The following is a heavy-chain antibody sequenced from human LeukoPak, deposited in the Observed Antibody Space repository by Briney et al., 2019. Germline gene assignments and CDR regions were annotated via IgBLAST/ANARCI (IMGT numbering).Heavy chain of an antibody. CDR3: ARLGTY. J-gene: IGHJ4*02. CDR1: GGSFSGYF. V-gene: IGHV4-34*01. Sequence: SETLSLTCAVYGGSFSGYFWSWIRQPPGKGLEWIGEINRSGSTTYNPSLKSRVTISVDTSKNQFSLKLNSVTAADTAVYYCARLGTYWGQGILVTVSS. D-gene: IGHD3-16*01. CDR2: INRSGST.